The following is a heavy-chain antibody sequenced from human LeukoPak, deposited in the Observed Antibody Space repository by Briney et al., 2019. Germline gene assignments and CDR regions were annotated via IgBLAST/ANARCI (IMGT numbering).Heavy chain of an antibody. V-gene: IGHV3-43*02. J-gene: IGHJ4*02. CDR1: GFTFDDYP. Sequence: RPGGSLRLSCAASGFTFDDYPMHWVRQGPGKGLEWVSLINGDGGRTYYVDSVKGRFTISRDNSKNSLYLQMYSLRTEDTALYYCAKGMYYYDSSGYSSPIDYWGQGTLVTVSS. CDR3: AKGMYYYDSSGYSSPIDY. CDR2: INGDGGRT. D-gene: IGHD3-22*01.